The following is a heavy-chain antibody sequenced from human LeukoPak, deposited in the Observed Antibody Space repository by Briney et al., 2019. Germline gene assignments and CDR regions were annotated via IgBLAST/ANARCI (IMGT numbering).Heavy chain of an antibody. CDR2: ISGSGANT. Sequence: GGSLRLSCAASKFTFSTSAMSWVRQAPGKGLEWVSAISGSGANTYYVDSVKGRFTISRDNSKNTLYLHMNSLRAEDTALYYCAKDRGSGWYYFDYWGQGTLVTVSS. D-gene: IGHD6-19*01. CDR3: AKDRGSGWYYFDY. J-gene: IGHJ4*02. V-gene: IGHV3-23*01. CDR1: KFTFSTSA.